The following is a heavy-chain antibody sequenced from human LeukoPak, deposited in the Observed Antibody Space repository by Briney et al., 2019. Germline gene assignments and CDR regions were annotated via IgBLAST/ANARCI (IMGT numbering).Heavy chain of an antibody. Sequence: PGGSLRLSCAASGFTFSSYAMHWVRQAPGKGLEYVSAISSSGGSTYYANSVKGRFTISRDNSKNTLYLQMGSLRAEDMAVYYCARDQILRSFYYYYGMDVWGQGTTVTVSS. CDR1: GFTFSSYA. D-gene: IGHD5-12*01. CDR3: ARDQILRSFYYYYGMDV. CDR2: ISSSGGST. V-gene: IGHV3-64*01. J-gene: IGHJ6*02.